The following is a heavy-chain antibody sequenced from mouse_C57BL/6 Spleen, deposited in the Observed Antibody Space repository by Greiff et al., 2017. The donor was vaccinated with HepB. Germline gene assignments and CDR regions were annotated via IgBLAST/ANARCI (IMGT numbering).Heavy chain of an antibody. J-gene: IGHJ4*01. D-gene: IGHD1-1*01. V-gene: IGHV5-6*01. Sequence: DVHLVESGGDLVKPGGSLKLSCAASGFTFSSYGMSWVRQTPDKRLEWVATISSGGSYTYYPDSVKGRFTISRDNAKNTLYLQMRSLKSEDKAMYYCARHVGITTVVAQGMDYWGQGTSVTVSS. CDR2: ISSGGSYT. CDR3: ARHVGITTVVAQGMDY. CDR1: GFTFSSYG.